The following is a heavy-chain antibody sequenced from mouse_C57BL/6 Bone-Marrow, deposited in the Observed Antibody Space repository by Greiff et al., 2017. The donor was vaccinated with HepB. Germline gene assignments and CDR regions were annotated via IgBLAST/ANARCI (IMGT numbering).Heavy chain of an antibody. CDR3: TTDAMDY. CDR1: GFNIKDDY. V-gene: IGHV14-4*01. J-gene: IGHJ4*01. Sequence: EVQRVESGAELVRPGASVKLSCTASGFNIKDDYMHWVKQRPEQGLEWIGWIDPENGDTEYASKFQGKATITADTSSNTAYLQLSSLTSEDTAVYYCTTDAMDYWGQGTSVTVSS. CDR2: IDPENGDT.